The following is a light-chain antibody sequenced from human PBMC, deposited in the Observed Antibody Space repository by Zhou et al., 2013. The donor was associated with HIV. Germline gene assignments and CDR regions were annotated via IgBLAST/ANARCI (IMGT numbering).Light chain of an antibody. J-gene: IGKJ4*01. CDR3: QQANSFPPT. CDR2: KAS. V-gene: IGKV1-5*03. Sequence: DIQMTQSPSTLSASVGDRVTITCRASQSISSWLAWYQQKPGKAPNVLIYKASSLETGVPSRFSGSGSETHFTLTITSLQPDDFATYFCQQANSFPPTFGGGTKVEI. CDR1: QSISSW.